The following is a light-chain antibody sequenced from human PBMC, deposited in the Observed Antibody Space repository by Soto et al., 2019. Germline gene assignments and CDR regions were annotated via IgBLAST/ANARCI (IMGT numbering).Light chain of an antibody. CDR1: QSISSY. CDR2: GAS. Sequence: DVQMTQSQSSLSASVGDRVTITCRASQSISSYLNWYQEKPGKAPKLLIYGASSLQSGVPSRFSGSGFGTYFTLTINGLQPEDFATYFCQQYNSYPLTFGGGTKVDI. J-gene: IGKJ4*01. CDR3: QQYNSYPLT. V-gene: IGKV1-39*01.